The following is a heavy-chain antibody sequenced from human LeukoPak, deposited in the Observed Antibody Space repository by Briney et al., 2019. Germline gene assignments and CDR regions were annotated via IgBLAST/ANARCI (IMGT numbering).Heavy chain of an antibody. CDR1: GFTCSSYA. V-gene: IGHV3-23*01. CDR3: AKDLSGDWLPSDY. Sequence: GGSLRLSCAASGFTCSSYAMSWVRQAPGKGLDWVSGISGSGGSTYYADSVKGRFTISRDNSKNTLYLQMNSLRAGDTAVYYCAKDLSGDWLPSDYWGQGTLVTVSS. CDR2: ISGSGGST. J-gene: IGHJ4*02. D-gene: IGHD3-9*01.